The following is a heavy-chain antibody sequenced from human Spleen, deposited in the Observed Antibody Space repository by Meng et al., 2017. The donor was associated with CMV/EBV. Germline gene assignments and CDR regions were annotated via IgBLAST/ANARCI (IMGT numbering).Heavy chain of an antibody. J-gene: IGHJ4*02. Sequence: GESLKISCAASGFSVSNYYMSWVRQAPGKGLEWVSIIYTGGTTYYADSVKGRFTISRDNSENTLYLQMNSLRAEDTAVYYCATDPDYDYDFDYWGQGTLVTVSS. V-gene: IGHV3-53*01. CDR1: GFSVSNYY. D-gene: IGHD4-17*01. CDR2: IYTGGTT. CDR3: ATDPDYDYDFDY.